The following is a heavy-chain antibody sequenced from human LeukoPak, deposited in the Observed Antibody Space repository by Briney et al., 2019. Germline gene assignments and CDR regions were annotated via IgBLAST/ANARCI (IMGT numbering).Heavy chain of an antibody. D-gene: IGHD4-17*01. J-gene: IGHJ6*02. V-gene: IGHV4-39*07. CDR1: GGSISSSSYY. Sequence: SETLSLTCTVSGGSISSSSYYWGWIRQPPGKGLEWIGSIYYSGSTYYNPSLKSRVTISVDTSKNQFSLKLSSVTAADTAVYYCARDADGDYVGGPRYYYGMDVWGQGTTVTVSS. CDR2: IYYSGST. CDR3: ARDADGDYVGGPRYYYGMDV.